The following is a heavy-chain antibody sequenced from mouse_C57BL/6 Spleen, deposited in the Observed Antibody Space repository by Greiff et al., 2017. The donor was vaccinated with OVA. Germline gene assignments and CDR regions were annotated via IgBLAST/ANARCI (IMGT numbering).Heavy chain of an antibody. J-gene: IGHJ4*01. CDR1: GYTFTDYN. CDR3: ARRGSNYGMTYYYAMDY. V-gene: IGHV1-18*01. Sequence: EVQLQESGPELVKPGASVKIPCKASGYTFTDYNMDWVKQSHGKSLEWIGDINPNNGGTIYNQKFKGKATLTVDKSSSTAYMELRSLTSEDTAVYYCARRGSNYGMTYYYAMDYWGQGTSVTVSS. D-gene: IGHD2-5*01. CDR2: INPNNGGT.